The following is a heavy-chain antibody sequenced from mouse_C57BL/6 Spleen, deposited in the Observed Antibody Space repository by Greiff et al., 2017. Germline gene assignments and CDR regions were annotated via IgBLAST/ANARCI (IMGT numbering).Heavy chain of an antibody. V-gene: IGHV5-17*01. CDR2: ISSGSSTI. Sequence: EVKLLEPGGGLVKPGGSLKLSCAASGFTFSDYGMHWVRQAPEKGLEWVAYISSGSSTIYYADTVKGRFTISRDNAKNTLFLQMTSLRSEDTAMYYGASSSYAMDYWGQGTSVTVSS. J-gene: IGHJ4*01. CDR1: GFTFSDYG. D-gene: IGHD1-1*01. CDR3: ASSSYAMDY.